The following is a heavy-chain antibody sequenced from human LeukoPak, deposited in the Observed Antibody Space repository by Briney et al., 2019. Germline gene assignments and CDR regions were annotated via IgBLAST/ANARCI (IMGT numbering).Heavy chain of an antibody. Sequence: GGSLRLSCAASGFTFSNSAMSWVRQAPGRGLEWVSAISGSGGSTYYADSVKGRFTISRDNSKNTVYLQMNSLRADDTAVYYCAKAPGGIVGYWGQGTLVTVSS. CDR1: GFTFSNSA. V-gene: IGHV3-23*01. J-gene: IGHJ4*02. CDR2: ISGSGGST. CDR3: AKAPGGIVGY. D-gene: IGHD3-16*01.